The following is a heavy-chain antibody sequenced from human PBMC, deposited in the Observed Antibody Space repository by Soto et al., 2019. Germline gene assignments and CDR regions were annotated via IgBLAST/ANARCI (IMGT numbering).Heavy chain of an antibody. Sequence: LSLTCTVSGASISSGDYFWSWIRQPPGKGLEWIGYIYYSGNTNYNPSLKSPVTISVDTSKNQFSLKLSSVTAADTAVYYCARAREGFLEWSPGMDVWGQGTTVTVSS. D-gene: IGHD3-3*01. CDR2: IYYSGNT. J-gene: IGHJ6*02. CDR3: ARAREGFLEWSPGMDV. CDR1: GASISSGDYF. V-gene: IGHV4-61*08.